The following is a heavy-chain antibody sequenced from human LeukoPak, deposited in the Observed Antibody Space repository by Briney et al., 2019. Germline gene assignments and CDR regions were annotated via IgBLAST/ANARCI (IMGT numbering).Heavy chain of an antibody. D-gene: IGHD7-27*01. J-gene: IGHJ4*02. CDR2: ISSSSSYI. CDR1: GFTFSSYS. Sequence: PGGSLRLSCAASGFTFSSYSMNWVRQAPGKGLEWVSSISSSSSYIYYADSMKGRFTISKDNAKNSLYLQMTSLRAEDTAVYYCARDLLGLHDFWGQGTLATVSS. V-gene: IGHV3-21*01. CDR3: ARDLLGLHDF.